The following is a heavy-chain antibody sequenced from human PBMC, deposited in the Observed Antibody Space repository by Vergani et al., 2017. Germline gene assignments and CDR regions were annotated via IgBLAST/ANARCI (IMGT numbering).Heavy chain of an antibody. D-gene: IGHD2-15*01. CDR3: AGSRPYCTSGSCPAS. V-gene: IGHV4-61*02. Sequence: QVKLQESGPGLLKPSQTLSLTCTVSGESIRSGSHYWSWIRQPAGQGPEWIGHIHTGGSTDLNPAFKSRVSISVDTSKSQFSLKLNSVTVRDTAVYYCAGSRPYCTSGSCPASWGQGTLVTVSS. J-gene: IGHJ4*02. CDR2: IHTGGST. CDR1: GESIRSGSHY.